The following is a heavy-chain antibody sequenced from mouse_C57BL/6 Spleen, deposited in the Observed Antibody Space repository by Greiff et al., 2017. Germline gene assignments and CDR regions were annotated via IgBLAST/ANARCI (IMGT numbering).Heavy chain of an antibody. V-gene: IGHV5-9-1*02. J-gene: IGHJ4*01. CDR1: GFTFSSYA. D-gene: IGHD2-4*01. CDR3: TRGEDYYDLYYAMDY. Sequence: DVQLVESGEGLVKPGGSLKLSCAASGFTFSSYAMSWVRQTPEKRLEWVAYISSGGDYIYYADTVKGRFTISRDNARNTLYLQMSSLKSEDTAMYYCTRGEDYYDLYYAMDYWGQGTSVTVSS. CDR2: ISSGGDYI.